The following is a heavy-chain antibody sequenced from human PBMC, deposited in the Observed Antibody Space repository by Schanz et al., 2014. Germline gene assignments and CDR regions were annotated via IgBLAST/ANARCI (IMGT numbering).Heavy chain of an antibody. D-gene: IGHD3-22*01. V-gene: IGHV1-3*04. CDR3: AREVGLYDRGWFDP. CDR1: RYTSHDSL. CDR2: INTASGNT. Sequence: QVPLVPSGAALKTPGDPVTLPCTPSRYTSHDSLINWVRQAPGRRLEWMGWINTASGNTRYSEAFQGRVTMTRDTSATTAYMELSSLTSEDTAVYYCAREVGLYDRGWFDPWGQGTLVTVSS. J-gene: IGHJ5*02.